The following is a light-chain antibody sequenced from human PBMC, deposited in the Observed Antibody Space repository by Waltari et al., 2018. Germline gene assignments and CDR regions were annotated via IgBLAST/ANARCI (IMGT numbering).Light chain of an antibody. CDR1: QTVGSSS. Sequence: IALTRSPATASLSPGERVTLSCRASQTVGSSSLTWYQQKPGQAPRLVIYRASRRATGIPDRFSGSGSGTDFSLTISRLEPEDFAVYYCQQHGTLPATFGQGTKVEIK. V-gene: IGKV3-20*01. CDR3: QQHGTLPAT. J-gene: IGKJ1*01. CDR2: RAS.